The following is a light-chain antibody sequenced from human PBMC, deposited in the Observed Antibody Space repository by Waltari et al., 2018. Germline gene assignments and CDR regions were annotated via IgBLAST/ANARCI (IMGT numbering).Light chain of an antibody. CDR1: KSISSY. CDR3: QQSYSTPPYT. V-gene: IGKV1-39*01. J-gene: IGKJ2*01. CDR2: AAS. Sequence: DIQMTQSPSSLSASVGDRVTITCRASKSISSYLNWYQQKPGKAPKLLIYAASSVQSGVPSRFSGSGSGTDFTLTISSLQPEEFATYYCQQSYSTPPYTFGQGTKLEIK.